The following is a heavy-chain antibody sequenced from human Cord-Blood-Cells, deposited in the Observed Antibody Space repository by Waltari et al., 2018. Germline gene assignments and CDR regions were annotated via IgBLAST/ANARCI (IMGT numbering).Heavy chain of an antibody. CDR1: GYSISSGYY. D-gene: IGHD5-18*01. CDR3: AREGHVDTAMAFDY. Sequence: QVQLQESGPGLVKPSETLSLTCTVSGYSISSGYYWGWIRQPPGKGLEWIGSIYHSGSTSYHPSPKGLVTISVATSQDQCSLKVSAVTAADTAVYYCAREGHVDTAMAFDYWGQGTLVTVSS. V-gene: IGHV4-38-2*02. J-gene: IGHJ4*02. CDR2: IYHSGST.